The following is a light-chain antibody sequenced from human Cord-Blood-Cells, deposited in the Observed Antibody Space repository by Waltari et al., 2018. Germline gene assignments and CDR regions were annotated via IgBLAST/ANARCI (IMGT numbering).Light chain of an antibody. Sequence: QSALTQPASVSGSPGQSITISCTGTSSDVGSYNLVSWYQQHPGKAPKLRIYEGSKRPSGVSNRFSGSKSGNTASLSISGLQAEDEADYYCCSYAGSSTWGFGGGTKLTVL. CDR2: EGS. V-gene: IGLV2-23*01. CDR3: CSYAGSSTWG. CDR1: SSDVGSYNL. J-gene: IGLJ3*02.